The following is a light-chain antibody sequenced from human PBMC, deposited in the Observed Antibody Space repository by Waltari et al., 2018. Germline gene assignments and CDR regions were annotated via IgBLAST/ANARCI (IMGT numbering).Light chain of an antibody. CDR2: YDD. J-gene: IGLJ2*01. CDR3: SAWDDSLNGPV. V-gene: IGLV1-36*01. Sequence: QSVLTQPPSVSEAPRQRVTISCSGTRSHIGNTVVNWYQPPPGKAPKLLIYYDDLLPSGVSDRFSGSKSGTSASLAISGLQSEDEADYYCSAWDDSLNGPVFGGGTKLTVL. CDR1: RSHIGNTV.